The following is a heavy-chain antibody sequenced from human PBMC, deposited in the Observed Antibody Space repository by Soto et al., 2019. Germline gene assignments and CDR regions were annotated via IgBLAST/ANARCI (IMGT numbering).Heavy chain of an antibody. CDR3: ARGRFLEWLLFNYHYYGMDV. CDR2: ISYDGSNK. CDR1: RFTFSSYA. D-gene: IGHD3-3*01. Sequence: QVQLVESGGGVVQPGRSLRLSCAASRFTFSSYAMHWVRQAPGKGLEWVAVISYDGSNKYYADSVKGRFTISRDNSKNTLYLLMNSLRAEDTAVYYCARGRFLEWLLFNYHYYGMDVWGQGTTVTVSS. V-gene: IGHV3-30-3*01. J-gene: IGHJ6*02.